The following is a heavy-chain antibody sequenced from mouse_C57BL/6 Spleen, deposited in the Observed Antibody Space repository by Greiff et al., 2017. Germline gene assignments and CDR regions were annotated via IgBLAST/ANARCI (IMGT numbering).Heavy chain of an antibody. J-gene: IGHJ2*01. CDR1: GFTFSDYG. V-gene: IGHV5-17*01. D-gene: IGHD2-1*01. CDR3: ARPSYYGNRYFDY. Sequence: EVKLMESGGGLVKPGGSLQLSCAASGFTFSDYGMHWVRQAPEKGLEWVAYISSGSSTIYYADTVKGRFTISRDNAKNTLFLQMTSLRSEDTAMXYGARPSYYGNRYFDYWGQGTTLTVSS. CDR2: ISSGSSTI.